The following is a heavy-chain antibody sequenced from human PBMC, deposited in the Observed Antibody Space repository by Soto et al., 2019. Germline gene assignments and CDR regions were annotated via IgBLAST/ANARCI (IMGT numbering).Heavy chain of an antibody. J-gene: IGHJ4*02. D-gene: IGHD3-16*01. CDR1: GFSLSTSGVG. CDR2: IYWDDAK. Sequence: QITLKESGPTLVKPTQTLTLTCTFSGFSLSTSGVGVGWIRQPPGKALEWLALIYWDDAKHYSPSLKSRLTITKDPSKNQVVLTMTHMDPVDTATYYCAHKGGGDRILDYWGQGTLVTVSS. CDR3: AHKGGGDRILDY. V-gene: IGHV2-5*02.